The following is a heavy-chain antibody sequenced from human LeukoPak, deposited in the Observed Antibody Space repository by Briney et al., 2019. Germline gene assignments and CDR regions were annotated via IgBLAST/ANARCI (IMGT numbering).Heavy chain of an antibody. J-gene: IGHJ4*02. CDR2: ISSDGSST. D-gene: IGHD3-10*02. CDR3: ARETRYYVSDY. V-gene: IGHV3-74*01. Sequence: GSLRLSCAASGFTFSSYWMHWVRQAPGKGLVWVSRISSDGSSTSYADSVKGRFTISRDNAKNTLYLQMNSLRAEDTAVYYCARETRYYVSDYWGQGTLVTVSS. CDR1: GFTFSSYW.